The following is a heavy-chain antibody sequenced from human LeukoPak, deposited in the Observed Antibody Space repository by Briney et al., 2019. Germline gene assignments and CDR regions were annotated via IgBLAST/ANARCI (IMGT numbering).Heavy chain of an antibody. CDR3: ARHPRIDPAFDI. J-gene: IGHJ3*02. Sequence: SETLSLTCTVSGGSISSSSYYWGWIRQPPGKGLEWIGSIYSSGSTYYNPSLKSRVTISVDTSKNQFSLKLSSVTAADTAVYYCARHPRIDPAFDIWGQGTMVTVSS. CDR1: GGSISSSSYY. D-gene: IGHD2-15*01. V-gene: IGHV4-39*01. CDR2: IYSSGST.